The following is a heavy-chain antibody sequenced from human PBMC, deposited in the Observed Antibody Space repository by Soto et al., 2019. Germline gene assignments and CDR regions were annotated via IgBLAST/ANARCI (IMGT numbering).Heavy chain of an antibody. CDR3: ARGAAAGRSDD. CDR2: MYSSGRP. Sequence: PSETLSLTCTISGAAISGHDWSWIRQPPGQGLEWIGYMYSSGRPIYNHALKSRVTISVDTSKNQCSLNLSFVTAADTAVYYWARGAAAGRSDDWGQGTLVTVSS. D-gene: IGHD6-13*01. J-gene: IGHJ4*02. CDR1: GAAISGHD. V-gene: IGHV4-59*11.